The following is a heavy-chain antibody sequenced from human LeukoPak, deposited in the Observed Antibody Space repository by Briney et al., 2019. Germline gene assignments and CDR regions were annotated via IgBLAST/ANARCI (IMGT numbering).Heavy chain of an antibody. Sequence: SETLSLTCTVSGYSISSGYYWGWIRQPPGKGLEWIGSIYHSGSTYYNPSLKSRVTISVDTSKNQFSLKLSSVTAADTAVYYCARVIRITMVRGANYYMDVWGKGTTVTVSS. CDR2: IYHSGST. D-gene: IGHD3-10*01. J-gene: IGHJ6*03. CDR1: GYSISSGYY. V-gene: IGHV4-38-2*02. CDR3: ARVIRITMVRGANYYMDV.